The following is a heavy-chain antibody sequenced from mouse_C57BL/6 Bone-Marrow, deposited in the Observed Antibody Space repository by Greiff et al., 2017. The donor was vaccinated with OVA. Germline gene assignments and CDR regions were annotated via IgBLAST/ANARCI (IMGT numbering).Heavy chain of an antibody. CDR1: GYSITSGYF. V-gene: IGHV3-6*01. CDR2: ISYDGSN. D-gene: IGHD2-13*01. CDR3: TRGKVRDY. Sequence: EVQRVESGPGLVKPSQSLSLTCSVTGYSITSGYFWNWIRQFPGNKLEWMGFISYDGSNNYNPSLKNRTSFTSNTTRKQFFLNLSTVTAEDTASYYCTRGKVRDYWGQGTTLTVSS. J-gene: IGHJ2*01.